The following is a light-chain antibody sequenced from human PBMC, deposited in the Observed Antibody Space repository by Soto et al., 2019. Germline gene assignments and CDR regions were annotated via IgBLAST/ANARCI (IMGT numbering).Light chain of an antibody. CDR3: QQYGSSPLYT. V-gene: IGKV3-20*01. J-gene: IGKJ2*01. CDR2: DTS. Sequence: EIVLTQSPGTLSLSPGERATLSCRASQSVSSSYLAWYQQKPGQAPRLLIYDTSSRATGIADRFSGSGSGTDFTLTISRLEPEDFAVYYCQQYGSSPLYTFGQGTKLEIK. CDR1: QSVSSSY.